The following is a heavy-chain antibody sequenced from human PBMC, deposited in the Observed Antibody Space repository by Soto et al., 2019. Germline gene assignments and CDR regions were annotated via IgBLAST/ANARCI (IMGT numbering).Heavy chain of an antibody. CDR3: ARQAPISSWFDP. Sequence: SETLSLTCTVSGGSISSYYWSWIRQPPGKGLEWIGYIYYSGSTNYNPSLKSRVTISVDTSKNQFSLKLSSVTAADTAVYYCARQAPISSWFDPWGQGTLVTVS. J-gene: IGHJ5*02. CDR1: GGSISSYY. V-gene: IGHV4-59*08. CDR2: IYYSGST. D-gene: IGHD5-12*01.